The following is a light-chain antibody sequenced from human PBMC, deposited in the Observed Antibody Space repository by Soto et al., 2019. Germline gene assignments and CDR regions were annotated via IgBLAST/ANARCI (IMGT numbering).Light chain of an antibody. CDR2: KAS. J-gene: IGKJ2*01. Sequence: DIQMTQSPSTLSASVRDRVTTTCRASQSISTWLAWYQQKPGKAPKLLMYKASDLESGVPSRFSGSGSGTEFTLTISSLQPDDFATYYCQQYNSYPYTFGQGTKLEIK. CDR3: QQYNSYPYT. CDR1: QSISTW. V-gene: IGKV1-5*03.